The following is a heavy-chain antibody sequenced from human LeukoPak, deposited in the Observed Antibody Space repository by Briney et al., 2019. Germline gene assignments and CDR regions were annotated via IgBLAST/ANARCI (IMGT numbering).Heavy chain of an antibody. V-gene: IGHV4-59*11. CDR2: IHYGGNT. D-gene: IGHD5-24*01. CDR1: GGSISNHY. J-gene: IGHJ4*02. Sequence: SETLSLTCTVSGGSISNHYWSWIRQPSGKGLEWIGYIHYGGNTDYNPSLKGRLTISVDTSKNQFSLKLSSVTAADTAVYYCVRRGDGYPYYFDYWGQGTLVSVSS. CDR3: VRRGDGYPYYFDY.